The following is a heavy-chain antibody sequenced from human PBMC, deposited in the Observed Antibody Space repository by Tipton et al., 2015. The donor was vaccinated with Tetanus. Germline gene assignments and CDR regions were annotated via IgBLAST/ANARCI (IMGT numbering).Heavy chain of an antibody. CDR3: AREADCSGGSCFPGDFDT. V-gene: IGHV3-33*01. CDR1: GFIFSSYG. J-gene: IGHJ4*02. Sequence: SLRLSCAASGFIFSSYGIHWVRHAPGKGLEWLAVSWYDGTDKYYADSVKVRFTISRDNSKNTLYLQMNSLRAEDTALYYCAREADCSGGSCFPGDFDTWGQGTQVTVSS. CDR2: SWYDGTDK. D-gene: IGHD2-15*01.